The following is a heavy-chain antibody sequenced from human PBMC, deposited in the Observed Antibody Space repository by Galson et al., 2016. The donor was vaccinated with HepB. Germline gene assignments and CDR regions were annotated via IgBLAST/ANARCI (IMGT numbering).Heavy chain of an antibody. Sequence: SETLSLTCTVSGGSVSSGSYYWSWIRQPPGKGLEWIGYIYYSGSTSYKSSLKSRVTMSIDMSKNPFSLKLTSLTAADTAVYFCARERAMIVVVDNAYYFDYWGRGILVTVSS. V-gene: IGHV4-61*01. D-gene: IGHD3-22*01. J-gene: IGHJ4*02. CDR2: IYYSGST. CDR1: GGSVSSGSYY. CDR3: ARERAMIVVVDNAYYFDY.